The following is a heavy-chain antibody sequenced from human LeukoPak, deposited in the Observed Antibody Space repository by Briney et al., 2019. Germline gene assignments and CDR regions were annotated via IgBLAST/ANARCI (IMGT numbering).Heavy chain of an antibody. V-gene: IGHV4-30-2*01. J-gene: IGHJ4*02. CDR1: GGSISSGAYY. CDR3: ARASGYDYDSREQQ. Sequence: PSETLSLTCTVSGGSISSGAYYWSWIRQPPGKGLEWIGYIYHSGTTYYNPSLKSRVTISVDRSKNQFSLKLTSVTAADTAVYYCARASGYDYDSREQQWGQGTLITVSS. D-gene: IGHD5-12*01. CDR2: IYHSGTT.